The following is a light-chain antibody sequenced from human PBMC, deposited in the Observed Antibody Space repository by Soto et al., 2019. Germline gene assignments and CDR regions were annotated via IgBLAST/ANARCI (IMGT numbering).Light chain of an antibody. Sequence: QSVLTQPPSVSGAPGQRVTISCTGSSSNIGAGYEAHWYQQVPGTAPKLLIYENNNRPSGVPDRFSGSKSGTSASLAITGLQAEDEAEYYCQSSDSSLSGYVFGTGTKVTVL. CDR2: ENN. CDR1: SSNIGAGYE. V-gene: IGLV1-40*01. CDR3: QSSDSSLSGYV. J-gene: IGLJ1*01.